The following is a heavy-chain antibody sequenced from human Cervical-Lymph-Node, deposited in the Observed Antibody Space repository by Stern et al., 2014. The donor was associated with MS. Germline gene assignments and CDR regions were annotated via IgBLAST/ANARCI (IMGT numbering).Heavy chain of an antibody. CDR2: IYYSGSP. J-gene: IGHJ5*02. CDR3: ARARRYSYDSSGYNNWFAP. D-gene: IGHD3-22*01. V-gene: IGHV4-31*01. CDR1: GGSISSGGYY. Sequence: VQLVQSGPGLVKPSQTLSLTCTVSGGSISSGGYYWSWIRQHPGKGLEWIGYIYYSGSPYYNPSLKSLVTISVDTSKNQFSLKLSSVTAADTAVYYCARARRYSYDSSGYNNWFAPWGQGTLVTVSS.